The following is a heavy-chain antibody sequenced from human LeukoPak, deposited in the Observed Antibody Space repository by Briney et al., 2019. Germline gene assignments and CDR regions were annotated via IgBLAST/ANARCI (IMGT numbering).Heavy chain of an antibody. J-gene: IGHJ4*02. Sequence: GGSLRLSCAASGFTFSSYAMHWVRQAPGKGLEWVAVISYDGSNKYYADSAKGRFTISRDNSKNTLYLQMNSLRAEDTAVYYCARVGHWGQGTLVTVSS. CDR2: ISYDGSNK. CDR3: ARVGH. CDR1: GFTFSSYA. V-gene: IGHV3-30*04.